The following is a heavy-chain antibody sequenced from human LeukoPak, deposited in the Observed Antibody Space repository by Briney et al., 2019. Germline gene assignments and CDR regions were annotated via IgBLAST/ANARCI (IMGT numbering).Heavy chain of an antibody. Sequence: GGSLRLSCAASGFIIADYWMHWVRHTPGEGLVWVSHNSPDGNSVIYADSVRGRFTISRDNAKNTLYLQMNSLRADDTAVYYCARDDVGPTAFDFWGQGTLVTVSS. CDR1: GFIIADYW. V-gene: IGHV3-74*01. D-gene: IGHD2-2*01. CDR2: NSPDGNSV. CDR3: ARDDVGPTAFDF. J-gene: IGHJ4*02.